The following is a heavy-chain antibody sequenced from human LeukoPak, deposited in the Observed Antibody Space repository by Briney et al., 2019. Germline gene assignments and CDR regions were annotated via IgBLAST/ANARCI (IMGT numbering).Heavy chain of an antibody. J-gene: IGHJ4*02. Sequence: ASVKVSCKASGYTFISYAMHWVRQAPGQRLEWMGWINAGDGNTKYLQKFQGRVTITRDTSASTAYMELRSLRSDDTAVYYCARLPIVLRFLEWLPPEEGFDYWGQGTLVTVSS. CDR3: ARLPIVLRFLEWLPPEEGFDY. CDR2: INAGDGNT. D-gene: IGHD3-3*01. CDR1: GYTFISYA. V-gene: IGHV1-3*01.